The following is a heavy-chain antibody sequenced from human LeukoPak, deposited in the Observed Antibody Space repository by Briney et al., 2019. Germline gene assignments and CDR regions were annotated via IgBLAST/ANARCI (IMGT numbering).Heavy chain of an antibody. D-gene: IGHD6-6*01. CDR3: ARGHGGSSSHPYSDY. J-gene: IGHJ4*01. CDR1: GFTVSNNY. V-gene: IGHV3-66*01. CDR2: IYAGGRT. Sequence: PRGSSELLRAASGFTVSNNYVSWVGQAPGKGLEWVSVIYAGGRTYYADSVKGRFTISRDNSKSTLYFQMNSLRAEDTAVYYCARGHGGSSSHPYSDYWGHGAPVTVSS.